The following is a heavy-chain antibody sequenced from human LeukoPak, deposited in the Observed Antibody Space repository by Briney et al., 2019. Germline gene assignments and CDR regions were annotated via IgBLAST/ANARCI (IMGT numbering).Heavy chain of an antibody. CDR1: GFTFSTHS. D-gene: IGHD5-18*01. V-gene: IGHV3-21*05. CDR3: ASSGYKGMGY. J-gene: IGHJ4*02. CDR2: INHDGNDI. Sequence: GGSLRLSCAASGFTFSTHSMNWVRQAPGKGLEWVSYINHDGNDIYYADSVKGRFTISRDNAKDSLYLQMNSLRAEDTAVYCCASSGYKGMGYWGQGTLVTVSS.